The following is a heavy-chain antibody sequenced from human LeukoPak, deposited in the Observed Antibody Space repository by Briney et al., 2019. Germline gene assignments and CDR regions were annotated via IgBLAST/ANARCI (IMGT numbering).Heavy chain of an antibody. D-gene: IGHD3-10*01. Sequence: PGGSLRLSCAASGFTFSRYWMSWVRQAPGKGLEWVANIKQDGSEKYYVDSVKGRFTISRDNAKNSLYLQMNSLRAEDTAVYYCAKVTYGSGTYGAFDSWGQGTLVTVSS. CDR1: GFTFSRYW. J-gene: IGHJ4*02. V-gene: IGHV3-7*01. CDR3: AKVTYGSGTYGAFDS. CDR2: IKQDGSEK.